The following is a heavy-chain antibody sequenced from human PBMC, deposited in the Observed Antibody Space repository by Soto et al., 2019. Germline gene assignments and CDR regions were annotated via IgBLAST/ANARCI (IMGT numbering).Heavy chain of an antibody. D-gene: IGHD5-18*01. V-gene: IGHV3-66*01. Sequence: EVQLVESGGGVVQPGGSLRLSCAASGFTVSSNYISWVRQAPGKGLEWVSVIYSGGTTYYADSVRGRFTISRDNSKHTLYLQMNSLRAEDTAVYYCARNSRYDTPMVYWGQGSLVTVSS. J-gene: IGHJ4*02. CDR1: GFTVSSNY. CDR2: IYSGGTT. CDR3: ARNSRYDTPMVY.